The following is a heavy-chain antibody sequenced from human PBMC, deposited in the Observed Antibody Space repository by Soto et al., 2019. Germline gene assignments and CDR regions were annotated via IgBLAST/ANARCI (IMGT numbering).Heavy chain of an antibody. D-gene: IGHD1-26*01. Sequence: DVQLLESGGGLVQPEGSLRLSCAASGFTFSSYAMGWVRQGPGKGLEWVAVVSIGGSTHYADSVRGRFTISRDNSKNTPSLQMNSLTAEDTAVYFCAKSRGAGGHFDYWGQGALVTVSS. CDR2: VSIGGST. J-gene: IGHJ4*02. CDR1: GFTFSSYA. V-gene: IGHV3-23*01. CDR3: AKSRGAGGHFDY.